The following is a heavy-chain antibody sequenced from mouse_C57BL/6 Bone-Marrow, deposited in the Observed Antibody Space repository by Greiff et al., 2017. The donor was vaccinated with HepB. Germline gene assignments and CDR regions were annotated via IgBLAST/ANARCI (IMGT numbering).Heavy chain of an antibody. D-gene: IGHD1-1*01. CDR3: ARCPSYHYGGGWFAY. CDR1: GYTFTSYW. J-gene: IGHJ3*01. V-gene: IGHV1-59*01. Sequence: VQLQQPGAELVRPGTSVKLSCKASGYTFTSYWMHWVKQRPGQGLEWIGVIDPSDSYTNYNQKFKGKATLTVDTSSSTAYMQLSSLTSEDSAVYYFARCPSYHYGGGWFAYWGQGTLVTVSA. CDR2: IDPSDSYT.